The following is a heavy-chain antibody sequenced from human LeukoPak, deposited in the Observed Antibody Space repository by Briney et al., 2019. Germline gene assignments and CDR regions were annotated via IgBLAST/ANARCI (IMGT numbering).Heavy chain of an antibody. J-gene: IGHJ4*02. Sequence: PGGSLRLSCAASGFIFSGHVMHWVRQAPGKGLEWVSLISYDGSNKDYADSVKGRFTISRDNSKNTLYLQMNSLRAEDTAVYYCARSPGGKNYFDYWGQGTLVTVSS. D-gene: IGHD3-16*01. CDR1: GFIFSGHV. CDR2: ISYDGSNK. CDR3: ARSPGGKNYFDY. V-gene: IGHV3-30-3*01.